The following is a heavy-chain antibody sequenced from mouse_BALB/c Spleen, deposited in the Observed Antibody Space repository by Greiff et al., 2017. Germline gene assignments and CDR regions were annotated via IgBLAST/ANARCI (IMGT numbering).Heavy chain of an antibody. J-gene: IGHJ2*01. CDR3: AREELTGTYFDY. CDR1: GYTFTSYT. CDR2: INPSSGYT. Sequence: VQLQQSGAELARPGASVKMSCKASGYTFTSYTMHWVKQRPGQGLEWIGYINPSSGYTNYNQKFKDKATLTAAKSSSTAYMQLSSLTSEDSAVYYCAREELTGTYFDYWGQGTTLTVSS. D-gene: IGHD4-1*01. V-gene: IGHV1-4*01.